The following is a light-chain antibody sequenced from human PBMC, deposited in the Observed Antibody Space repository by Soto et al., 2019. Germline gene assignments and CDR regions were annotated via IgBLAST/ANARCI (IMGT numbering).Light chain of an antibody. CDR3: QQYNSYPLT. CDR1: QSVNTY. J-gene: IGKJ4*01. Sequence: DIQMTQSPSSLSASVGDRVTITCRASQSVNTYLHWYQQKAGQAPKLLIYDASSLESGVPSRFSGSGSGTEFTLTISSLQPDDFATYYCQQYNSYPLTFGGGTKVDIK. CDR2: DAS. V-gene: IGKV1-5*01.